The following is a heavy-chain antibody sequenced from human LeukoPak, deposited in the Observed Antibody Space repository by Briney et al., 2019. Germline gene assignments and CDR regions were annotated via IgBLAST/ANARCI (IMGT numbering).Heavy chain of an antibody. V-gene: IGHV4-61*08. D-gene: IGHD4-11*01. Sequence: PSETLSLTCTVSGDSISSGAYYWSWIRQPPGKGLEWIGYIYYSGRTYYNPSLKSRITISVDTSKNQFSLKLSSVTAADTAVYYCARGFYSPHYWGQGTLVSVSS. CDR1: GDSISSGAYY. CDR2: IYYSGRT. J-gene: IGHJ4*02. CDR3: ARGFYSPHY.